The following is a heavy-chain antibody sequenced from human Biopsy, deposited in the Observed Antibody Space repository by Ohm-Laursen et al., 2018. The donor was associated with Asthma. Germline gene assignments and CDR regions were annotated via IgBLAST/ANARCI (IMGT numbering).Heavy chain of an antibody. D-gene: IGHD3-22*01. CDR2: INTNTGNP. CDR3: ARMISYYHEMRAPFFDY. Sequence: ASVKVSCKASGYTATRYAINWVRQAPGQGLEWMGWINTNTGNPTYAQGFTGRFVFSLDTSVTTAYLQIDSLRSEDTGVYYCARMISYYHEMRAPFFDYWGQGTLVTVSS. V-gene: IGHV7-4-1*01. J-gene: IGHJ4*02. CDR1: GYTATRYA.